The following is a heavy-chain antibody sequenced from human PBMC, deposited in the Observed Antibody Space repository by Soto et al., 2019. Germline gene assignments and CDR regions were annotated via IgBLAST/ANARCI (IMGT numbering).Heavy chain of an antibody. CDR1: GLTVSINY. D-gene: IGHD3-10*01. CDR3: ARDAGFADY. CDR2: IYSGGST. J-gene: IGHJ4*02. V-gene: IGHV3-53*01. Sequence: GGSLRLSSSASGLTVSINYMSWVRQAPGKGLEWVSVIYSGGSTDYADSVKGRFTISRDNSKNTLYLQMNSLRAEDTAVYYCARDAGFADYWGQGTLVTVSS.